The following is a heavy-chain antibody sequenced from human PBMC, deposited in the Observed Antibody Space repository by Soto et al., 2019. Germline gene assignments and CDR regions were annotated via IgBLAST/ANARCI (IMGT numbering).Heavy chain of an antibody. J-gene: IGHJ4*02. CDR1: VGTFRNYA. V-gene: IGHV1-69*09. CDR2: IITMLEII. CDR3: ARVPMRDAHHYVGVFHD. D-gene: IGHD3-16*01. Sequence: QVQLVQSGADVKKPGSSVKLSCTASVGTFRNYAVTWVRHAPGQALEWLGVIITMLEIIDYAQKFKGRLTIHADKSPDTVYMALDTLTPDDTATYFFARVPMRDAHHYVGVFHDLGQGTLVSVSS.